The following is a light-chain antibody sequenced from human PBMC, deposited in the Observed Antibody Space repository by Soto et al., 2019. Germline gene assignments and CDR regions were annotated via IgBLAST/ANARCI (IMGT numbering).Light chain of an antibody. V-gene: IGLV2-11*01. Sequence: QSALTQPRSVSGSPGQSVTISCTGTSSDVGGYNYVSWYQQNPGKAPKLMIYEVTRRPSGVPDRFSGAKVGNTAYLTVSGLQADDEADYYCCSYAGSNNYYLFGPGTKLTVL. CDR1: SSDVGGYNY. CDR3: CSYAGSNNYYL. CDR2: EVT. J-gene: IGLJ1*01.